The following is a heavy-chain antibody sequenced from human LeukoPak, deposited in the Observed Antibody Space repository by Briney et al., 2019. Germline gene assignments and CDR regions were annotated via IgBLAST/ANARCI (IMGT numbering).Heavy chain of an antibody. CDR3: ARHGEYSYGFDYFDY. V-gene: IGHV5-51*01. D-gene: IGHD5-18*01. Sequence: AGESLKISCKGSGYSFTSYWIGWVRQMPGKGLEWMGIIYPGDSDTRYSPSFQGQVTISADKSISTAYLQWSSLKASDTAMYYCARHGEYSYGFDYFDYWGQGTLVTVSS. CDR1: GYSFTSYW. CDR2: IYPGDSDT. J-gene: IGHJ4*02.